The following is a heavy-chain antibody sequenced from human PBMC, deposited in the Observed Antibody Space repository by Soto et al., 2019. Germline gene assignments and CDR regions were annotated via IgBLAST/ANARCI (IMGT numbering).Heavy chain of an antibody. CDR1: GGSVSSGDYY. CDR3: ASDLYYSGGRCSIDP. D-gene: IGHD2-15*01. Sequence: QMQLQESGPGLVKPSETLSLTCSVSGGSVSSGDYYWSWIRQPPGKGLEWIGYIYYTGSSNYNPSLRRRVIISAGTSKNVFSLNLSSVTAADTAVNYCASDLYYSGGRCSIDPCVKRRLGSVSS. V-gene: IGHV4-61*08. J-gene: IGHJ5*02. CDR2: IYYTGSS.